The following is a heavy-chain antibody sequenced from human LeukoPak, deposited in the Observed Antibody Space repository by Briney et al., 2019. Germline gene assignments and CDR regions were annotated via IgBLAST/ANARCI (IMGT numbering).Heavy chain of an antibody. CDR3: ARHSGSSSYFDY. D-gene: IGHD6-6*01. CDR1: GYSISSGYY. V-gene: IGHV4-38-2*01. Sequence: SETLSPTCAVSGYSISSGYYWGWIRQPPGKGLEWIGSFYHGGSTYYNPSLKSRVTISVDTSKNQLSLKVSSVTAADTAMYYCARHSGSSSYFDYWGQGTLVTVSS. J-gene: IGHJ4*02. CDR2: FYHGGST.